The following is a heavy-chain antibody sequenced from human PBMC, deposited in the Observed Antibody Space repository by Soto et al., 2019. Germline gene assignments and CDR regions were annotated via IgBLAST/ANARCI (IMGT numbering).Heavy chain of an antibody. CDR3: ARVRDWFDP. CDR2: IDHSGYT. V-gene: IGHV4-34*01. CDR1: GGSFSGYY. Sequence: QVQLQQWGAGLLKPSETLSLTCAVYGGSFSGYYWNWIRQPPGKGLEWIGEIDHSGYTNYNPSLKSRVTISDETSKNQFSLRLTSVTAADTAVYYCARVRDWFDPWGQGTLVTVSS. J-gene: IGHJ5*02. D-gene: IGHD3-3*01.